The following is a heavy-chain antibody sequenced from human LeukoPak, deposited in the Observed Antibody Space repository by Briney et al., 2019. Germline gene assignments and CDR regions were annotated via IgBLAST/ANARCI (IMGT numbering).Heavy chain of an antibody. Sequence: SETLSLTCTVSGGSMSSNYWSWIRQPPGEGLERIGYINYSGSTTYNPSLRSRVTMSVDTSKNQFSLKLTSVTAADTTVYHCARGANYGDYGLDAFDVWGQGTMVTVSS. V-gene: IGHV4-59*01. CDR2: INYSGST. CDR3: ARGANYGDYGLDAFDV. J-gene: IGHJ3*01. CDR1: GGSMSSNY. D-gene: IGHD4-17*01.